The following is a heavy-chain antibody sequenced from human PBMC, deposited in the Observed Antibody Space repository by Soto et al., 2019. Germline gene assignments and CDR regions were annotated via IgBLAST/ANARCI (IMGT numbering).Heavy chain of an antibody. V-gene: IGHV1-8*01. CDR1: GYTFTIYD. J-gene: IGHJ5*02. CDR2: MNPNSGNT. Sequence: ASVKVSCKASGYTFTIYDINWVRQATGQGFEYLGWMNPNSGNTGYVKKFQGRVTMTRDTSMSKAYMELSSLRSEDTPFFYCARGIKYGASSRCFAPWGPGPLVTVSS. D-gene: IGHD4-17*01. CDR3: ARGIKYGASSRCFAP.